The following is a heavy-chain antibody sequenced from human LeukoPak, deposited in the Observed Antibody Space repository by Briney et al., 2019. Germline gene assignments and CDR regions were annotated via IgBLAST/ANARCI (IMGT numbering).Heavy chain of an antibody. J-gene: IGHJ4*02. CDR1: GFTFSSYA. CDR3: AKDLEQAAAGAYYFDY. CDR2: ISGSGGST. D-gene: IGHD6-13*01. V-gene: IGHV3-23*01. Sequence: GGSLRLSCAASGFTFSSYAMSWVRQAPGKGLEWVSAISGSGGSTYYADSVKGRFTISRDNSKNTLYLQMNSLRAEDTAVYYCAKDLEQAAAGAYYFDYWGQGTLVTVSS.